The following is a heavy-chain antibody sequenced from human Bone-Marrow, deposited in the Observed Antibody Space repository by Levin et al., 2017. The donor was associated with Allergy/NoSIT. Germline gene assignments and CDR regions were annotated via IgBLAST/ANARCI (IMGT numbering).Heavy chain of an antibody. CDR3: AGYHLGLVGPNDY. V-gene: IGHV3-23*01. Sequence: GGSLRLSCAASGFTFSSYAMSWVRQAPGKGLEWVSAISGSGGSTYYADSVKGRFTISRDNSKNTLYLQMNSLRAEDTAVYYCAGYHLGLVGPNDYWGQGTLVTVSS. J-gene: IGHJ4*02. D-gene: IGHD6-19*01. CDR1: GFTFSSYA. CDR2: ISGSGGST.